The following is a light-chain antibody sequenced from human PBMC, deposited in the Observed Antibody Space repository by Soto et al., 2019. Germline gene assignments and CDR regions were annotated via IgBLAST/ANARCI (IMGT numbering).Light chain of an antibody. Sequence: QSALTQPRSVSGSPGQSVTISCTGTSSDVGDYNYVSWYQQHPGKAPKLMIYDVNKRPSGVPDRFSGSKSGNTASLSISGLQAEDEADYYCCSYAGSYTLWAFGGGTKVTVL. CDR1: SSDVGDYNY. J-gene: IGLJ3*02. V-gene: IGLV2-11*01. CDR2: DVN. CDR3: CSYAGSYTLWA.